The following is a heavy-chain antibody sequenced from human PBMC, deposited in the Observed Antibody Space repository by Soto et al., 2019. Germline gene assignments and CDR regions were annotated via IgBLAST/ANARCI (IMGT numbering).Heavy chain of an antibody. CDR3: ADGGYSYGFGY. J-gene: IGHJ4*02. V-gene: IGHV4-39*01. D-gene: IGHD5-18*01. CDR1: GGSISSSSYY. Sequence: SSETLSLTCTVSGGSISSSSYYWGWIRQPPGKGLEWIGSIYYSGSTYYNPSLKSRVTISVDTSKNQFSLKLSSVTAADTAVYYCADGGYSYGFGYWGQGTLVTVSS. CDR2: IYYSGST.